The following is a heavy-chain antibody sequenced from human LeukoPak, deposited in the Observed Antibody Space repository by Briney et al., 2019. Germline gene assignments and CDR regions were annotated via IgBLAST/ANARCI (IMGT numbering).Heavy chain of an antibody. D-gene: IGHD3-10*01. Sequence: GASAKVSCKASGYTFTGYYMHWVRQAPGQGLEWMGWINPNSGGTNYAQKFQGWVTMTRDTSISTAYMELSRLRSDDTAVYYCARVKGRTYGMDVWGKGTTVTVSS. CDR1: GYTFTGYY. CDR3: ARVKGRTYGMDV. V-gene: IGHV1-2*04. J-gene: IGHJ6*04. CDR2: INPNSGGT.